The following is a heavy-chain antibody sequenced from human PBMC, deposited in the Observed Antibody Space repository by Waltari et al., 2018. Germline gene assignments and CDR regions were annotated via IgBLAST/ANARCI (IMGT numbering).Heavy chain of an antibody. CDR1: GYTFTGYY. Sequence: QVQLVQSGAEVKKPGASVKVSCKSSGYTFTGYYMHWVRQAPGLGLEWMGWVNSNSGGTNDAQTVQGRVTNTRDTSISTVYMELGRLRSDDTAVYYCARGDIVVVPAAKNFDYWGQGTLVTVSS. J-gene: IGHJ4*02. D-gene: IGHD2-2*01. V-gene: IGHV1-2*02. CDR3: ARGDIVVVPAAKNFDY. CDR2: VNSNSGGT.